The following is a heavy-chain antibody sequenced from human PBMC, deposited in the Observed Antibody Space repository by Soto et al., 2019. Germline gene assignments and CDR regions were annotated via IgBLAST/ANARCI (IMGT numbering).Heavy chain of an antibody. CDR2: INLDGSEK. Sequence: EVQLVESGGGLFQPGGSLRLSCAASGFTCRTYWLSWVRQVPGKGLEWVANINLDGSEKNYVDSVKGRFTISRDNARNSLYLQMSSLRAEDTALYYCARDGSTSWYSYDYHGMDVWGQGTTVTVSS. CDR1: GFTCRTYW. CDR3: ARDGSTSWYSYDYHGMDV. V-gene: IGHV3-7*05. D-gene: IGHD5-18*01. J-gene: IGHJ6*02.